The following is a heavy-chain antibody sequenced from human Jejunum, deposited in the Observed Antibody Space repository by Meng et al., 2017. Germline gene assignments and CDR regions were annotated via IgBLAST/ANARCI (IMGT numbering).Heavy chain of an antibody. V-gene: IGHV3-66*02. Sequence: GESLKISCAASGFTVSSNYMSWVRQAPGKGLEWVSIIYSGGATYYADSVKGRLAISRDNSKNTLYLQMNSLRAEDTAVYYCARGGGDLHFDYWGQGTLVTVSS. CDR2: IYSGGAT. J-gene: IGHJ4*02. CDR1: GFTVSSNY. D-gene: IGHD2-21*01. CDR3: ARGGGDLHFDY.